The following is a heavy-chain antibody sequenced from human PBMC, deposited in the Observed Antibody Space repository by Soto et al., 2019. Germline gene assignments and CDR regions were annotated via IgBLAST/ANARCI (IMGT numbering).Heavy chain of an antibody. D-gene: IGHD5-12*01. Sequence: QVQLVQSGAEVKKPGSSVKVSCKASGGTFRSYAISWVRQAPGQGLEWMGGIIPIFGTSNYAQKFQGRVTITADESTSTAYMELSSLRSEDTAVYYCAITPFTSAKYDSGSDYGYFDYWGQGTLVTVSS. CDR2: IIPIFGTS. CDR1: GGTFRSYA. V-gene: IGHV1-69*12. CDR3: AITPFTSAKYDSGSDYGYFDY. J-gene: IGHJ4*02.